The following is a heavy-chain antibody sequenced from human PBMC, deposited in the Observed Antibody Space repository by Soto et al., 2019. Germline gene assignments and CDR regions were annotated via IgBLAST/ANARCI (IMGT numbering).Heavy chain of an antibody. D-gene: IGHD1-1*01. Sequence: QVQLVQSGAEVKKPGSSVKVSCKASGGTFSSYAISWVRQAPGQGLEWMGGIIPIFGTSNYAQKFQGRVTITADESTSTAYMELSSLRSEDTAVYYCASGRRRSPNLFNWFDPWGQGTLVTVSS. CDR2: IIPIFGTS. CDR1: GGTFSSYA. J-gene: IGHJ5*02. V-gene: IGHV1-69*01. CDR3: ASGRRRSPNLFNWFDP.